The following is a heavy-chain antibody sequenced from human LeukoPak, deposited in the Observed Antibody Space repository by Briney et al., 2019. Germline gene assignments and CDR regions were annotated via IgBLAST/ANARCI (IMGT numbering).Heavy chain of an antibody. D-gene: IGHD3-10*01. V-gene: IGHV3-21*01. J-gene: IGHJ6*02. CDR2: ISSSSSYI. CDR1: GFTFSSYS. Sequence: GGSLRLSCAASGFTFSSYSMNWVRQAPGKGLEWVSSISSSSSYIYYADSVKGRFTISRDNAKNPLYLQMNSLRAEDTAVYYCASLPSLTGRGSGMDVWGQGTTVTVSS. CDR3: ASLPSLTGRGSGMDV.